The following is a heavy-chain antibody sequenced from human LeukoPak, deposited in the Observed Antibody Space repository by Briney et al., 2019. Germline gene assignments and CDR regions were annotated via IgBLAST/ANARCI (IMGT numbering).Heavy chain of an antibody. CDR3: ARGGIAAPADY. CDR2: INPKSGVP. D-gene: IGHD6-25*01. J-gene: IGHJ4*02. Sequence: GASVKVSCKPSGYTFTDYYIHWVRQAPGQGLEWMGWINPKSGVPNYARKLEGRVTMTSDTSITTTAYMELTRLRSDDTAVYYCARGGIAAPADYWGQGTLVTVSS. V-gene: IGHV1-2*02. CDR1: GYTFTDYY.